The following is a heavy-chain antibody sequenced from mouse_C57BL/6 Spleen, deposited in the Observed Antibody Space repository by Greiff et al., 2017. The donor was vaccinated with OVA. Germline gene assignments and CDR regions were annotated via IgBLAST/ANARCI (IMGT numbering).Heavy chain of an antibody. CDR1: GFSFNTYA. CDR3: VRQGTYGSSPWFAY. J-gene: IGHJ3*01. Sequence: EVKLMESGGGLVQPKGSLKLSCAASGFSFNTYAMNWVRQAPGKGLEWVARIRSKSNNYATYYADSVKDRFTISRDDSESMLYLQMNNLKTEDTAMYYCVRQGTYGSSPWFAYWGQGTLVTVSA. V-gene: IGHV10-1*01. D-gene: IGHD1-1*01. CDR2: IRSKSNNYAT.